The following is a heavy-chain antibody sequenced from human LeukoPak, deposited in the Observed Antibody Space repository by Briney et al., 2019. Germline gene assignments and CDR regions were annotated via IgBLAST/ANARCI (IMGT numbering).Heavy chain of an antibody. D-gene: IGHD5-24*01. CDR1: GYTFTSYG. CDR3: ARSAMATISHDY. J-gene: IGHJ4*02. Sequence: ASVKVSCKASGYTFTSYGISWVRQAPGQGLEWMGWISAYNGNTNYAQKLQGRVTMTTDTSTSTAYMELSSLRSEDTAVYYCARSAMATISHDYWGQGTLVTVSS. V-gene: IGHV1-18*01. CDR2: ISAYNGNT.